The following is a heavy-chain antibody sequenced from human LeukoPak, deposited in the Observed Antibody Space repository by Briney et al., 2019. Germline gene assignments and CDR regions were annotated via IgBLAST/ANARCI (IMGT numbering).Heavy chain of an antibody. D-gene: IGHD6-13*01. J-gene: IGHJ1*01. V-gene: IGHV3-23*01. CDR2: ISGSGGST. Sequence: GGSLRLSCAASGFTFSSYSMNWVRQAPGKGLEWVSAISGSGGSTYYADSVKGRFTISRDNSKNTLYLQMNSLRAEDTAVYYCAKLRYSSSWAPAEYFQHWGQGTLVTVSS. CDR3: AKLRYSSSWAPAEYFQH. CDR1: GFTFSSYS.